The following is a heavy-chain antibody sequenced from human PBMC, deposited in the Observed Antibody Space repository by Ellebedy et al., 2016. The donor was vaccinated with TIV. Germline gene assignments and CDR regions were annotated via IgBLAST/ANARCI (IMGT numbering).Heavy chain of an antibody. CDR2: IHDTGDNT. V-gene: IGHV3-23*01. Sequence: GESLKISCAASGFTFNTYAMGWVRQAPGKGLEWVSAIHDTGDNTFYADSVKGRFTISRDNSKNTLYLQMNNLRDEDTAVYYCSTEFDSSGYKGYWGQGTLVTVSS. D-gene: IGHD3-9*01. J-gene: IGHJ4*02. CDR1: GFTFNTYA. CDR3: STEFDSSGYKGY.